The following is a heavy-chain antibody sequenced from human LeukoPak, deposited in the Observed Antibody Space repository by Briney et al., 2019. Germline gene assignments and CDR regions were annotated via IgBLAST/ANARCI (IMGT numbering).Heavy chain of an antibody. CDR2: IYYSGST. D-gene: IGHD3-3*01. CDR1: GDSISSYS. CDR3: ARASSWSGYYELGY. Sequence: NASETLSLTCTVSGDSISSYSWSWIRQPPGKGLEWIGYIYYSGSTNYNPSLKSRVTISVDTSKNQFSLKLSSVTAADTAVYYCARASSWSGYYELGYWGQGTLVNVSS. J-gene: IGHJ4*02. V-gene: IGHV4-59*01.